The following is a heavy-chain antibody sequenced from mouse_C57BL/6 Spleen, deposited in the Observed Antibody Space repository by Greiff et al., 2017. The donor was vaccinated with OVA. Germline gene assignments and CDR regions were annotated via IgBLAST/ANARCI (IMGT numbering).Heavy chain of an antibody. D-gene: IGHD2-4*01. J-gene: IGHJ2*01. CDR2: IRLKSDNYAT. Sequence: EVMLVESGGGLVQPGGSMKLSCVASGFTFSNYWMNWVRQSPEKGLEWVAQIRLKSDNYATHYAESVKGRFTISRDDSKSSVYLQMNNLRAEDTGIYYCTGLGYDYDGGYFDYWGQGTTLTVSS. CDR1: GFTFSNYW. V-gene: IGHV6-3*01. CDR3: TGLGYDYDGGYFDY.